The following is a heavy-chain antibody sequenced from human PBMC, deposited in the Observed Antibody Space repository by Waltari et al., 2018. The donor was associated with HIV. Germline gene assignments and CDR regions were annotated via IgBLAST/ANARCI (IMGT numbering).Heavy chain of an antibody. D-gene: IGHD1-20*01. CDR1: GFTFSSYW. CDR3: ARDYNWNRWGYFDL. CDR2: IKQDGSEK. V-gene: IGHV3-7*01. Sequence: VESGGGLVQPGGSLRLSCAASGFTFSSYWMSWVRQAPRKGLEWVANIKQDGSEKYYVDSVKGRFTISRDNAKNSLYLQMNSLRAEDTAVYYCARDYNWNRWGYFDLWGRGTLVTVSS. J-gene: IGHJ2*01.